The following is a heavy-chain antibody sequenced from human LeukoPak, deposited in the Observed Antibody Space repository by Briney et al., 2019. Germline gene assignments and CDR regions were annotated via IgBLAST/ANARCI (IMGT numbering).Heavy chain of an antibody. Sequence: ASVKVSCKASGYTFTSYDINWVRQATGQGLEWMGWMNPNSGNTGYAQKFQGRVTMTRNTSISTAYMEPSSLRSEDTAVYYCARGGRAIKQQLEGNWFDPWGQGTLVTVSS. V-gene: IGHV1-8*01. J-gene: IGHJ5*02. CDR2: MNPNSGNT. D-gene: IGHD6-13*01. CDR3: ARGGRAIKQQLEGNWFDP. CDR1: GYTFTSYD.